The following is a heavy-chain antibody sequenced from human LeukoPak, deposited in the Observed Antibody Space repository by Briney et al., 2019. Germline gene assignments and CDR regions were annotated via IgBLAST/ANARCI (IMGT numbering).Heavy chain of an antibody. V-gene: IGHV3-66*01. CDR1: GFTVGSNY. CDR3: ARVQVFWAPRGYDSSGYPLGWFDP. Sequence: PGGSLRLSCAASGFTVGSNYMSWVRQAPGKGLEWVSVIYSGGSTYYADSVKGRFTISRDNSKNTLYLQMNSLRAEDTAVYYCARVQVFWAPRGYDSSGYPLGWFDPWGQGTLVTVSS. CDR2: IYSGGST. D-gene: IGHD3-22*01. J-gene: IGHJ5*02.